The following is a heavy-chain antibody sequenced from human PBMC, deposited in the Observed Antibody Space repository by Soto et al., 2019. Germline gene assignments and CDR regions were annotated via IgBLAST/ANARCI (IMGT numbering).Heavy chain of an antibody. CDR3: AKSIVVAGPFYYYGMDV. Sequence: EVQLVESGGGLVQPGRSLRLSCAASGFTFDDYAMHWVRQAPGKGLEWVSGISWNSGSIGYADSVKSRFTISRDNPKKSLYLQMNSLRAENTALYYCAKSIVVAGPFYYYGMDVWGQGTTVTVSS. J-gene: IGHJ6*02. CDR2: ISWNSGSI. D-gene: IGHD6-19*01. V-gene: IGHV3-9*01. CDR1: GFTFDDYA.